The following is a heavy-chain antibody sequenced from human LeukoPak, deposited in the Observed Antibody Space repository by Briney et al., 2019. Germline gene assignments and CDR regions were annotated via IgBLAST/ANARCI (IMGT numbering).Heavy chain of an antibody. CDR3: AKAASGNWNDVSDY. J-gene: IGHJ4*02. CDR1: GFTVSSTF. D-gene: IGHD1-20*01. V-gene: IGHV3-53*01. CDR2: IYSGGST. Sequence: PGGALRLSCAASGFTVSSTFLSWVREPPGEGLEWVSDIYSGGSTYYADSVKGRFTISRDNSKNTLYLQMNSLRAEDTAVYYCAKAASGNWNDVSDYWGQGTLVTVSS.